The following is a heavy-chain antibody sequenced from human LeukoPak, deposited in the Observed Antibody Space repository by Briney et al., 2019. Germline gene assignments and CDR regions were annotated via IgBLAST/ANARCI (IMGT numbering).Heavy chain of an antibody. V-gene: IGHV4-59*01. D-gene: IGHD1-14*01. J-gene: IGHJ6*02. CDR3: ARGTGYYGMDV. Sequence: SETLSLTCNVSGGSISSYYWSWIRQPPGKGLEWIGYIYYSGSTNYNPSLKSRVTISVDTSKNQFSLKLSSVTAADTAVYYCARGTGYYGMDVWGQGTTVTVSS. CDR2: IYYSGST. CDR1: GGSISSYY.